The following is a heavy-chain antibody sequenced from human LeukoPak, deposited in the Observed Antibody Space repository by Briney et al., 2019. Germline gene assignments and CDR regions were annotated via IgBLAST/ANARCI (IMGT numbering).Heavy chain of an antibody. V-gene: IGHV3-30*18. CDR3: AKALRGTKGPFGEG. CDR1: GFTFSSYG. CDR2: ISYDGSNK. Sequence: GGSLRPSCAASGFTFSSYGMHWVRQAPGKGLEWVAVISYDGSNKYYADSVKGRFTISRDNSKNTLYLQMNSLRAEDTAVYYCAKALRGTKGPFGEGWGQGTLVTVSS. J-gene: IGHJ4*02. D-gene: IGHD3-10*01.